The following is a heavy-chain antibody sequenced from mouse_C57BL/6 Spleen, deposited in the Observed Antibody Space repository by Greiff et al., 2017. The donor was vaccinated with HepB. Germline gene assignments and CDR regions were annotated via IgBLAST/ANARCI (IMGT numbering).Heavy chain of an antibody. Sequence: QVQLKESGPELVKPGASVKISCKASGYAFSSSWMNWVKQRPGKGLEWIGRIYPGDGDTNYNGKFKGKATLTADKSSSTAYMQLSSLTSEDSAVYFCAREEDRQLRLPSWFAYWGQGTLVTVSA. V-gene: IGHV1-82*01. CDR3: AREEDRQLRLPSWFAY. J-gene: IGHJ3*01. CDR1: GYAFSSSW. D-gene: IGHD3-2*02. CDR2: IYPGDGDT.